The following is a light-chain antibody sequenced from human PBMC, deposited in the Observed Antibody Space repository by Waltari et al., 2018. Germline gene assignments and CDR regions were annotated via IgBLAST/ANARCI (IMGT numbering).Light chain of an antibody. CDR2: DTS. J-gene: IGKJ2*03. Sequence: EIVMTQSPAPLSLSPGERATLSCRASQSVSSRLAWYQQKPGQPPRLLIYDTSTRATGIPDRFSGSGSGTDFTLTISSLEPEDVAVYFCQQGSNWSYSFGQGTKVEIK. CDR3: QQGSNWSYS. CDR1: QSVSSR. V-gene: IGKV3D-15*01.